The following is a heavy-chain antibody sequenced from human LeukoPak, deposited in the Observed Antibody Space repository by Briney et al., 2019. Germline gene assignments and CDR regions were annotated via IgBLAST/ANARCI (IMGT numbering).Heavy chain of an antibody. Sequence: ASVKVSCKASGYTFTGYYMHWVRQAPGQGLAWMGWINPNSGGTNYAQKFQGRVTMTRDTSISTAYMELSRLRSDDTAVYYCARPIAVAGLDAFDIWGQGTMVTVSS. V-gene: IGHV1-2*02. D-gene: IGHD6-19*01. CDR1: GYTFTGYY. J-gene: IGHJ3*02. CDR3: ARPIAVAGLDAFDI. CDR2: INPNSGGT.